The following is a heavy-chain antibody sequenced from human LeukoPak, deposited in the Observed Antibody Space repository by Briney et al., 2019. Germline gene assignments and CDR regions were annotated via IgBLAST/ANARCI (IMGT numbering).Heavy chain of an antibody. J-gene: IGHJ3*02. Sequence: ASVKVSCKASGYTFTSYGISWVRQAPGQGLEWMGWISAYNGNTNYAQKLQGRVTMTTDTSTSTAYMELRSLRSDDTAVYYCARVTAYGAYAIPFDIWGQGTMVTVSS. V-gene: IGHV1-18*01. CDR2: ISAYNGNT. CDR1: GYTFTSYG. D-gene: IGHD2-21*01. CDR3: ARVTAYGAYAIPFDI.